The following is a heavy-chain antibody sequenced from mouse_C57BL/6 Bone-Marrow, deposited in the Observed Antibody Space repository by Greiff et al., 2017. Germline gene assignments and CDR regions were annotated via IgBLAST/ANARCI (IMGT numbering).Heavy chain of an antibody. CDR1: GYTFTEYY. CDR3: ASSSIYYEYDEFAY. V-gene: IGHV1-26*01. J-gene: IGHJ3*01. CDR2: FNPNNGGI. Sequence: EVQLQQSGPELVKPGASVKISCKASGYTFTEYYMNWVKQSHGKSLEWIGDFNPNNGGISYNQKFKGKATLTVDKSSSTAYMELHSLTSEDSAVYVYASSSIYYEYDEFAYWGQGTLVTVSA. D-gene: IGHD2-4*01.